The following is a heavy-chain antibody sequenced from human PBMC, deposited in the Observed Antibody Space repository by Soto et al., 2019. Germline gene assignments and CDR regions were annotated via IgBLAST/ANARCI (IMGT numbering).Heavy chain of an antibody. V-gene: IGHV5-51*01. Sequence: LGESLKISCKGSGYTFATYWIGWARQMPGKGLEWMGIIYPADSDTRYSPSFKGLVTISVDKSISTAYLQWSSLKASDTAIYYCTRQDLSSGCDYWGQGTLVTVPS. D-gene: IGHD3-22*01. J-gene: IGHJ4*02. CDR1: GYTFATYW. CDR2: IYPADSDT. CDR3: TRQDLSSGCDY.